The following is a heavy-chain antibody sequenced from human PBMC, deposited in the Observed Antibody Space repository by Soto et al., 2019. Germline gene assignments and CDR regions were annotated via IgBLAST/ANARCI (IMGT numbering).Heavy chain of an antibody. CDR3: ARGNGDYYYYGMDV. D-gene: IGHD4-17*01. J-gene: IGHJ6*01. CDR2: IYTSGST. CDR1: VGSISSYY. V-gene: IGHV4-4*07. Sequence: SETLSLTCTLSVGSISSYYWSSIWQPAGKGLEWIGRIYTSGSTNYKPSLKSRVTMSVDTSKNQFSLKLSSVTAADTAVYYCARGNGDYYYYGMDVWGQGTTATDSS.